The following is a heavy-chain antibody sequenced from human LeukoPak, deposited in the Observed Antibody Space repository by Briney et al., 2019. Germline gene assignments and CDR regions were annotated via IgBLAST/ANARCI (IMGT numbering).Heavy chain of an antibody. V-gene: IGHV3-7*03. D-gene: IGHD6-19*01. CDR2: IKQDGSEK. CDR1: GFTFSSYW. Sequence: PGGSLRLSCAASGFTFSSYWMTWVRQAPGKGLEWVANIKQDGSEKYYVDSVKGRFTISRDNAKNSLHLQVNSLRAEDTAVYYCARENDSGWSGPFDYWGQGTLVTVSS. J-gene: IGHJ4*02. CDR3: ARENDSGWSGPFDY.